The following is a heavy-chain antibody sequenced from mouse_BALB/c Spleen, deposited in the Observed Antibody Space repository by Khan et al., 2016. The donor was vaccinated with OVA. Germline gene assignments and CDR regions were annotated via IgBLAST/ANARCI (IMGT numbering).Heavy chain of an antibody. J-gene: IGHJ3*01. CDR1: GYTFTSYW. CDR3: TGRNWDVAWFLY. CDR2: IYPGNSDT. D-gene: IGHD4-1*01. V-gene: IGHV1-5*01. Sequence: VQLQQSGTVLARPAASVKMSCKASGYTFTSYWMHWIKQRSGQGLEWIGAIYPGNSDTTYNQTFKGKAKLTAVTSTTTAYMELSSLTNEDPAVYYWTGRNWDVAWFLYGGQGTLVTVSA.